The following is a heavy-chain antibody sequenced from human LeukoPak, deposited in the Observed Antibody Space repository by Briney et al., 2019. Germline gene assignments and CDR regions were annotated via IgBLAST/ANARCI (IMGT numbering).Heavy chain of an antibody. D-gene: IGHD1-14*01. CDR3: VVVVEPPDSDGFDV. CDR2: INADGSTA. Sequence: GGSLRLSCAASGFTFGNSWVHWVRQAPGKGLVWVSLINADGSTATYADSVKGRFTISRDNARNTLSLQMNSLTIEDTAASYCVVVVEPPDSDGFDVWGQGTMITVSS. J-gene: IGHJ3*01. V-gene: IGHV3-74*01. CDR1: GFTFGNSW.